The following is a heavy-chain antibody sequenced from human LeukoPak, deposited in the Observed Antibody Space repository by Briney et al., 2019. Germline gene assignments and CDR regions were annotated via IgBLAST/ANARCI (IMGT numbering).Heavy chain of an antibody. CDR2: ISSSSDTI. CDR3: AREGVGGFDI. Sequence: GGSLRLSCAASGFTFSSYSMNWVRQAPGKGLEWVSYISSSSDTIYYADSVKGRFTISRDNAKNSLYLQMSSLRAEDTAVYYCAREGVGGFDIWGQGTMVTVSS. CDR1: GFTFSSYS. J-gene: IGHJ3*02. D-gene: IGHD3-16*01. V-gene: IGHV3-48*04.